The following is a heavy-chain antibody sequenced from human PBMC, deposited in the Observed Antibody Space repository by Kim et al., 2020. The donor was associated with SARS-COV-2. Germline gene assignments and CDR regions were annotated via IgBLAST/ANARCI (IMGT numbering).Heavy chain of an antibody. D-gene: IGHD3-16*01. CDR2: NGSGGGT. V-gene: IGHV1-46*01. Sequence: NGSGGGTNYAQKFQGRVTMTGDTSTNTVYMELSSLRSDDTAVYYCAKEGGHWGQGTLVTVSS. CDR3: AKEGGH. J-gene: IGHJ4*02.